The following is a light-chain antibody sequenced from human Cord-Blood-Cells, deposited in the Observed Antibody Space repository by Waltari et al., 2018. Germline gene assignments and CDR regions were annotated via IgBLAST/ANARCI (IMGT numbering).Light chain of an antibody. V-gene: IGKV3-20*01. CDR3: QQYGSSPMYT. CDR1: QSVSSSY. Sequence: EIVLTQSPGTLSLSQGERATLYCRASQSVSSSYLAWYQQKPGQAPRLLIYGASSRATGIPDRFSGSGSGTDFTLTISRLEPEDFAVYYCQQYGSSPMYTFGQGTKLEIK. CDR2: GAS. J-gene: IGKJ2*01.